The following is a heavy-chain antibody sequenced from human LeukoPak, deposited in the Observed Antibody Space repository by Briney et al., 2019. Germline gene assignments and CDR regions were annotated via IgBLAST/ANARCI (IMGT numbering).Heavy chain of an antibody. CDR1: EYTFTRYY. CDR2: INPNSGGT. Sequence: ASVKVSRKASEYTFTRYYMHWVRLAPGQGLEWMGWINPNSGGTHYAQKFQGRVTMTSDTPLRTAPTEPSRLRSDDTAVYYCAEGVYDFWSGYNYDWGQGTLVTVSS. CDR3: AEGVYDFWSGYNYD. J-gene: IGHJ4*02. D-gene: IGHD3-3*01. V-gene: IGHV1-2*02.